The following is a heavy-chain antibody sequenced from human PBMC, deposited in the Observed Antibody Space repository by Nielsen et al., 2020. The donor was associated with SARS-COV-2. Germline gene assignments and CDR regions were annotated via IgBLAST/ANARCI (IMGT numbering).Heavy chain of an antibody. CDR3: AKDMGRVVLRVHQLKGPFDY. J-gene: IGHJ4*02. V-gene: IGHV3-9*01. D-gene: IGHD2-21*01. CDR2: VSWNSAYT. CDR1: GFTFADYA. Sequence: SCAASGFTFADYAMHWVRQVPGKVLARDHGVSWNSAYTAYSDSVKGRFTISRDNAKNSLYLQMNSLRAEDTAFYFCAKDMGRVVLRVHQLKGPFDYWGQGTLVTVSS.